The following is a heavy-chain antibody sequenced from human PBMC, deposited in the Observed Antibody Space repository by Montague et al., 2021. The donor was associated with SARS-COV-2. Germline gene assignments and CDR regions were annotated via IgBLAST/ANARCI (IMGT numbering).Heavy chain of an antibody. Sequence: TLSLTCTVSGGSISSGSYYWSWIRQPAGKGLEWIGRIYTSGTTDYSXSLKSRVTISVDTSKNQFSLKLTSVTAADTAVYYCARAHSGSWAHLDNWGQGRLVTVSS. CDR1: GGSISSGSYY. J-gene: IGHJ4*02. CDR3: ARAHSGSWAHLDN. D-gene: IGHD5-12*01. CDR2: IYTSGTT. V-gene: IGHV4-61*02.